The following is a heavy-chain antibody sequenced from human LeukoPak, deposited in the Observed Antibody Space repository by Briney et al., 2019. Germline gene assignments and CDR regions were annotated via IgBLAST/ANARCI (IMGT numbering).Heavy chain of an antibody. CDR3: ARGQGTIAPTRDAFDI. V-gene: IGHV1-46*01. CDR1: GYTFTSYY. Sequence: ASVKVSCKASGYTFTSYYLHWVRQAPGQGLEWMGIINPSGGSTSYAQKFQGRVTMTRDTSTSTVYMELSSLRSEDTAVYYCARGQGTIAPTRDAFDIWGQGTMVTVSS. D-gene: IGHD4/OR15-4a*01. CDR2: INPSGGST. J-gene: IGHJ3*02.